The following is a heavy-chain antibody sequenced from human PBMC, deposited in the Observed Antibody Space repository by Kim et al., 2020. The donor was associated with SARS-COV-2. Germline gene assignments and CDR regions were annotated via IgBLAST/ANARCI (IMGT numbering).Heavy chain of an antibody. D-gene: IGHD3-10*01. CDR3: AGEFRFGEFYFDY. V-gene: IGHV3-30*07. Sequence: AASVKGRFTIPRDNSKTTLYLQRSSLGAEDTAVYYCAGEFRFGEFYFDYWGQGTLVTVSS. J-gene: IGHJ4*02.